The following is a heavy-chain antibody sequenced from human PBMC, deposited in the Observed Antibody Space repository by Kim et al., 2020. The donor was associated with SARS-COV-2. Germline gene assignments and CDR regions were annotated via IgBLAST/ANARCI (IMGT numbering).Heavy chain of an antibody. V-gene: IGHV5-51*01. CDR3: ARKPDYYGSGIFDY. Sequence: SPSFQGQVTISADKSISTAYLQWSSLKASDTAMYYCARKPDYYGSGIFDYWGQGTLVTVSS. J-gene: IGHJ4*02. D-gene: IGHD3-10*01.